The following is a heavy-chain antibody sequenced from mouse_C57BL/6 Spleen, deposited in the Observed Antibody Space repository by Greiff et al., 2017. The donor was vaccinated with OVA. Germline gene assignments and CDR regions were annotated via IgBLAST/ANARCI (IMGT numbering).Heavy chain of an antibody. Sequence: EVMLVESGGGLVKPGGSLKLSCAASGFTFSDYGMHWVRQAPEKGLEWVAYISSGSSTIYYADTVKGRFTISRDNAKNTLFLQMTSLRSEDTAMYYCAYYYGSSYDYAMDYWGQGTSVTVSS. CDR1: GFTFSDYG. CDR3: AYYYGSSYDYAMDY. D-gene: IGHD1-1*01. V-gene: IGHV5-17*01. J-gene: IGHJ4*01. CDR2: ISSGSSTI.